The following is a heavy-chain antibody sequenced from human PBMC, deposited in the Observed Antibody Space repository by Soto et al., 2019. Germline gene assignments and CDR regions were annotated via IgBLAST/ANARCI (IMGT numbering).Heavy chain of an antibody. V-gene: IGHV4-39*01. J-gene: IGHJ4*02. Sequence: SETLSLTCTVSGDSIRSGTYSWDWLRQSPGKGLEWIGCFWSTGATYYNPSLKGRLTISLDTSKNQFSLNLNFVTAADTGVYFCARRPLGYFDYWGRGTQVTVSS. CDR3: ARRPLGYFDY. CDR1: GDSIRSGTYS. D-gene: IGHD6-13*01. CDR2: FWSTGAT.